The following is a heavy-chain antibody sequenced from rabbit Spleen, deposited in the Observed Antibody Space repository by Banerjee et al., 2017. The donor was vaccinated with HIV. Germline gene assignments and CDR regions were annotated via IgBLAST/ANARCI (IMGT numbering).Heavy chain of an antibody. CDR3: ARDGAGGSYFAL. J-gene: IGHJ4*01. V-gene: IGHV1S40*01. D-gene: IGHD8-1*01. CDR1: GFSFSSSDY. Sequence: QSLEESGGGLVKPGASLTVTCTASGFSFSSSDYMCWVRQAPGKGLEWISCINVVQTPKTRYANWAKGRFTFSKTSSTTVTLQVTSLTAADTATYFCARDGAGGSYFALWGPGTLVTVS. CDR2: INVVQTPKT.